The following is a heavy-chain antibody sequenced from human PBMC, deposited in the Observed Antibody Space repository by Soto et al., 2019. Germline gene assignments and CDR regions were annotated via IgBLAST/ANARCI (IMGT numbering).Heavy chain of an antibody. CDR2: IKPDGSER. Sequence: EVQLVESGGGLVQPGGSLRLSCGASGFTFGTYWMTWVRQPPGKGLECVADIKPDGSERYYVDSVKGRFTISRDNAKNSLYLHMNSLRAEDTAVYYCATDLNWEHYWGQGTLVTVSS. CDR1: GFTFGTYW. J-gene: IGHJ4*02. V-gene: IGHV3-7*04. D-gene: IGHD7-27*01. CDR3: ATDLNWEHY.